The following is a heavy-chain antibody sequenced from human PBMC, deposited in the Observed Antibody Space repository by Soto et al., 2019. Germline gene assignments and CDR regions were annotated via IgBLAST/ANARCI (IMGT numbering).Heavy chain of an antibody. V-gene: IGHV3-21*06. J-gene: IGHJ4*02. CDR3: ARKSSSDSTGYDYFDY. CDR2: INYSGRYM. CDR1: GFSFSSSD. D-gene: IGHD3-22*01. Sequence: EVQLVESGGGLVEPGGSLRLSCATSGFSFSSSDMTWVRQAPGKGLEYVSSINYSGRYMFYAGSLRWRFTVSRENAKNSLYLQMNSLRAADPAVYYCARKSSSDSTGYDYFDYWGQGTLVTVSS.